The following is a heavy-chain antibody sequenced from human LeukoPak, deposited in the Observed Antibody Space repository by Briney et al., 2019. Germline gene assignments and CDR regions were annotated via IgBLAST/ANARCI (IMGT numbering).Heavy chain of an antibody. Sequence: SETLSLTCTVPGGSISSSSYFWGWIRQPPGKGLEWIGCVYYGGNTYYNPSLRSRVSMSADTSKNHFSLKLSSVTAADTAVYYCARMGGYCIGGTCLTHDVWGSGPQVPLDYWGRGTLVTVSS. CDR2: VYYGGNT. CDR3: ARMGGYCIGGTCLTHDVWGSGPQVPLDY. D-gene: IGHD2-8*02. CDR1: GGSISSSSYF. J-gene: IGHJ4*02. V-gene: IGHV4-39*02.